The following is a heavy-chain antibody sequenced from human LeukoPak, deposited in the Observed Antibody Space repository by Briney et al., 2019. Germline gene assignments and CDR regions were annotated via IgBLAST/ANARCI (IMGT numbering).Heavy chain of an antibody. V-gene: IGHV1-8*01. D-gene: IGHD6-13*01. CDR2: MNPNSGNT. CDR3: ARMYSSSWTQYAFDI. J-gene: IGHJ3*02. CDR1: GYTFTSYD. Sequence: GASMKVSCKASGYTFTSYDINWVRQATGQGLEWMGWMNPNSGNTGYAQKFQGRVTMTRNTSISTAYMELSSLRSEDTAVYYCARMYSSSWTQYAFDIWGQGTMVTVSS.